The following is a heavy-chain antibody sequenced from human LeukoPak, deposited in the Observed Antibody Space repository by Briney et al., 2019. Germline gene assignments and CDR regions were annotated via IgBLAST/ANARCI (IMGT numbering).Heavy chain of an antibody. CDR3: ASQFWWAAVAGTTLDY. V-gene: IGHV3-7*05. CDR2: IKPDGSEK. CDR1: GFPFSRYW. J-gene: IGHJ4*02. D-gene: IGHD6-19*01. Sequence: PGGSLRLSCAASGFPFSRYWMSWVRQAPGKGLEWVANIKPDGSEKHYVDSVKGRFTFSRDNAKNSLYLQMNSLRAEDTAVYYCASQFWWAAVAGTTLDYWGQGTLVTVSS.